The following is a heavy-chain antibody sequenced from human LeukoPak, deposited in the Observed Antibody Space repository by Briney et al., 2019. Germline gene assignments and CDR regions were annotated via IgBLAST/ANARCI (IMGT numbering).Heavy chain of an antibody. CDR1: GGSISSGDYY. CDR2: IYYSGST. J-gene: IGHJ3*02. D-gene: IGHD3-3*01. CDR3: ARVDTILDAFDI. Sequence: PSRTLSLTCTVSGGSISSGDYYWSWIRQPPGKGLEWIGYIYYSGSTYYNPSLKSRVTISVDTSKNQFSLKLSSVTAADTAVYHCARVDTILDAFDIWGQGTMVTVSS. V-gene: IGHV4-30-4*08.